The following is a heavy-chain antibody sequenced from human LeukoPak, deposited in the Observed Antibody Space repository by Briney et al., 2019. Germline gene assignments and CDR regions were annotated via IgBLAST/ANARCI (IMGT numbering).Heavy chain of an antibody. D-gene: IGHD6-25*01. V-gene: IGHV3-30*12. CDR2: IPYDGSNK. J-gene: IGHJ6*03. CDR1: GFTFNTFG. Sequence: GGSLRLSCAASGFTFNTFGMHWVRQAPGQGLEWVTFIPYDGSNKYYADSVKGRFTISRENAKNSLYLQMNSLRAGDTAVYYCARDRGRYYMDVWGKGTTVTISS. CDR3: ARDRGRYYMDV.